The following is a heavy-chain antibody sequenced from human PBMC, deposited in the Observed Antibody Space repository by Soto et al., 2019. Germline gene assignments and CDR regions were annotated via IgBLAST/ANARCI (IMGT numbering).Heavy chain of an antibody. D-gene: IGHD2-2*02. V-gene: IGHV1-2*02. CDR3: ARDLLISLVVPAAITYYYYGMDV. J-gene: IGHJ6*02. CDR2: INPNSGGT. Sequence: QVQLVQSGAEVKKPGASVKVSCKASGYTFTGYYMHWVRQAPGQGLEWMGWINPNSGGTNYAQKFQGSVTMTRDTSISTAYMELSRLRSDDTAVYYCARDLLISLVVPAAITYYYYGMDVWGQGTTVTVSS. CDR1: GYTFTGYY.